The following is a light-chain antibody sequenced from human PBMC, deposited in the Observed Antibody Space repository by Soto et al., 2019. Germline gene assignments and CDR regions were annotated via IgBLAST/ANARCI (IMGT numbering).Light chain of an antibody. CDR1: QTFSNSF. CDR3: QQCGSSST. V-gene: IGKV3-20*01. J-gene: IGKJ5*01. Sequence: ESVLTQSRGTLSLSPGERSTLSCRAIQTFSNSFLSWFQQIPGQAPRLLIYGASMRATGIPDRFSGSGSGTDFTLTISRLEPEDFAVYYCQQCGSSSTFGQGTRLEIK. CDR2: GAS.